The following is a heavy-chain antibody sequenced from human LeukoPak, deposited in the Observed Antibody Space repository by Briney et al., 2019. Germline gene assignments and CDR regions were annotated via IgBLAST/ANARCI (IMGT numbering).Heavy chain of an antibody. V-gene: IGHV3-48*02. Sequence: GGSLRLSCAASGFTFNSYSMNWVRQAPGKGLEWVSYISDSSNTIYYAGSVKGRFTISRDNAKNSLYLQMNSLRDEDTAVNYCARLLSIAAAGIDYWGQGTLVTVSS. D-gene: IGHD6-13*01. CDR1: GFTFNSYS. J-gene: IGHJ4*02. CDR2: ISDSSNTI. CDR3: ARLLSIAAAGIDY.